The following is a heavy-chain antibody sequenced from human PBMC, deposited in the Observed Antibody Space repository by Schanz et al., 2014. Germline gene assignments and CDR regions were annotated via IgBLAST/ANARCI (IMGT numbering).Heavy chain of an antibody. D-gene: IGHD2-21*01. Sequence: DVQLAESGGGLVQPGGSLRLSCAASGFTLSSYALSWVRQSPGKGLEWVSAINTADTTYYADSVKGRFTVSRDNSKNTVYLHMNSLRDEDTAVYYCAPLDDCGGGCPINDAFDVWGQGTMVTVSS. CDR1: GFTLSSYA. V-gene: IGHV3-23*04. CDR2: INTADTT. CDR3: APLDDCGGGCPINDAFDV. J-gene: IGHJ3*01.